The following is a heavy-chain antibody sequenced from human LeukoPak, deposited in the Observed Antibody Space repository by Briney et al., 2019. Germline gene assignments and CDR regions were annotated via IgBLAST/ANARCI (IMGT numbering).Heavy chain of an antibody. J-gene: IGHJ4*02. CDR1: GGSISSGGYY. CDR2: IYYSGST. Sequence: PSETLSLTCTVSGGSISSGGYYWSWIRQHPGKGLEWIGYIYYSGSTYYNPSLKSRVTISVDKSKNQFSLKLSSVTAADTAVYYCARDYGDYVGYYFDYWGQGTLVTVSS. D-gene: IGHD4-17*01. V-gene: IGHV4-31*03. CDR3: ARDYGDYVGYYFDY.